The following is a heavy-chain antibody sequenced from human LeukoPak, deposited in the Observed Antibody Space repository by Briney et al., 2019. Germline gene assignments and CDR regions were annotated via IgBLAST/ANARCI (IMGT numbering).Heavy chain of an antibody. J-gene: IGHJ3*02. D-gene: IGHD5-24*01. Sequence: SETLSLTCTVSGGSISSYYWSWIRQPPGKGLEWIGYIYYSGSTNYNPSLKSRVTISVDTSKNQFSLKLSSVTAADTAVYYCARANEERWLHTLRAFDIWGQGTMVTVSS. CDR2: IYYSGST. V-gene: IGHV4-59*01. CDR3: ARANEERWLHTLRAFDI. CDR1: GGSISSYY.